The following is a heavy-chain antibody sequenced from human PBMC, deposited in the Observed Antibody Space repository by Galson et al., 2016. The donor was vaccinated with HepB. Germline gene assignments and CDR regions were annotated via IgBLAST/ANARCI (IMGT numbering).Heavy chain of an antibody. D-gene: IGHD2-2*01. V-gene: IGHV3-23*01. CDR1: GFTFRNYG. CDR3: VQGSTAPAV. CDR2: ISRSGDST. Sequence: SLRLSCAASGFTFRNYGMTWVRQAPGKGLEVVSSISRSGDSTDYADSVKGRFTISRDNSKNTLSLQMNSLPADHTAIYYCVQGSTAPAVWGQGTTVTVSS. J-gene: IGHJ6*02.